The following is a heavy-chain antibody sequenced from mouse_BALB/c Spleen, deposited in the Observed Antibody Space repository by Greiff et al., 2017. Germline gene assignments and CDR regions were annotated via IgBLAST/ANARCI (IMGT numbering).Heavy chain of an antibody. J-gene: IGHJ3*01. D-gene: IGHD3-1*01. CDR1: GFNIKDTY. V-gene: IGHV14-3*02. CDR3: ATARATAWFAY. Sequence: VHVKQSGAELVKPGASVKLSCTASGFNIKDTYMHWVKQRPEQGLEWIGRIDPANGNTKYDPKFQGKATITADTSSNTAYLQLSSLTSEDTAVYYCATARATAWFAYWGQGTLVTVSA. CDR2: IDPANGNT.